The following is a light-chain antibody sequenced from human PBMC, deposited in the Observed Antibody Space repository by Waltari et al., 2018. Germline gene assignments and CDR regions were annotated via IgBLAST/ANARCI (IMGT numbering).Light chain of an antibody. CDR3: QQRSIWPLT. Sequence: IVLPQSPATLSVSPGERATLSCRSSDGVFGYLAWYHQKPGQAPRLLIFETFKRATGIPARFSGSGYGTDFTITINSLETEDFALYYCQQRSIWPLTFGGGTKVDVK. CDR2: ETF. V-gene: IGKV3-11*01. CDR1: DGVFGY. J-gene: IGKJ4*01.